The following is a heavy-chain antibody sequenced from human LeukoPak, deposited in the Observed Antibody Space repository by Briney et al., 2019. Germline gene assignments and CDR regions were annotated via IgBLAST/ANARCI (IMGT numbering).Heavy chain of an antibody. D-gene: IGHD3-10*01. CDR3: ARDSGTTGEVKFDP. CDR1: GGSFSGDY. Sequence: SETLSLTCAVYGGSFSGDYWSWIRQPPGKGLEWIGEINHSGSTNYNPSLKSRVTISVDTSKNQFSLQLSSVTAADTAVYYCARDSGTTGEVKFDPWGHGILVTVSS. CDR2: INHSGST. V-gene: IGHV4-34*01. J-gene: IGHJ5*02.